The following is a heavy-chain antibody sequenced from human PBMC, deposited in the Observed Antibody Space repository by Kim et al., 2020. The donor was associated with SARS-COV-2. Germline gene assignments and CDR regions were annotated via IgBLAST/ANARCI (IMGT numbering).Heavy chain of an antibody. CDR3: SPCPRTYYAYTYFDP. CDR2: ISWNGDTI. Sequence: GGSLRLSCAASGFTFNDYAMHWVRQAPGKGLEWVSSISWNGDTIASAYPVKGRFTISRANARTSLYLPMHLLRPEATPFYFCSPCPRTYYAYTYFDPLG. D-gene: IGHD5-12*01. V-gene: IGHV3-9*01. CDR1: GFTFNDYA. J-gene: IGHJ5*02.